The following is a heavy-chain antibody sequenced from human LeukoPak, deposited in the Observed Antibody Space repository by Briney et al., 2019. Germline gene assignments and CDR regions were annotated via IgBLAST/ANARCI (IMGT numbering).Heavy chain of an antibody. CDR1: GFSFTDYY. CDR2: INSNSGGT. Sequence: ASVKVSCKASGFSFTDYYMHWVRQAPAQGLEWMGWINSNSGGTKYTQNFQGRVTMTRDTSISTAYMELSRLRSDDTAVYYCARGRAANYFDYWGQGTLVTVSS. V-gene: IGHV1-2*02. CDR3: ARGRAANYFDY. J-gene: IGHJ4*02. D-gene: IGHD6-13*01.